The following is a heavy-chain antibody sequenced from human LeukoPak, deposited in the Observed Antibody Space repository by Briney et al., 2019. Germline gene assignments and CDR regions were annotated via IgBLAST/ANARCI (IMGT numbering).Heavy chain of an antibody. CDR1: GCSVSSYY. CDR3: ARDHFDSRGYYYGGFDP. V-gene: IGHV4-59*02. CDR2: NSDGGST. D-gene: IGHD3-22*01. Sequence: SETLSLTCTVSGCSVSSYYWSWIRQPPGKGLEWIGYNSDGGSTNYTDSVKSRVTISIDTSKNQLYLRMSCVIAADTAVYYCARDHFDSRGYYYGGFDPWGQGTLVTVFS. J-gene: IGHJ5*02.